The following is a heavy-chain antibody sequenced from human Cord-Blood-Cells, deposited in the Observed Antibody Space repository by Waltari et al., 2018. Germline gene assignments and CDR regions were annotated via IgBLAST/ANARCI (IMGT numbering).Heavy chain of an antibody. CDR3: ARGLERDIVVVPAAIKLDP. CDR2: ITHRGST. J-gene: IGHJ5*02. CDR1: GGSFSGYY. Sequence: QVQLQQWGAGLLKPSETLSLTCAVYGGSFSGYYWSWIRQPPGKGLEWIGEITHRGSTNDNPSLKSRGTISVDTSKNQFSLKLSSVTAADTAVYYCARGLERDIVVVPAAIKLDPWGQGTLVTVSS. D-gene: IGHD2-2*01. V-gene: IGHV4-34*01.